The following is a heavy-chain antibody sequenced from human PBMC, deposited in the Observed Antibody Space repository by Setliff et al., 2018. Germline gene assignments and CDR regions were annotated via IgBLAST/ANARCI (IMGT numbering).Heavy chain of an antibody. Sequence: WIRQSPGKGLEWVAVIWDDGGNKYHADSVKGRFTISRDNARNSVYLQMNSLRAEDAAVYYCARGSGDHCSGASCYFLHWGQGSLVTVSS. CDR3: ARGSGDHCSGASCYFLH. D-gene: IGHD2-15*01. CDR2: IWDDGGNK. V-gene: IGHV3-33*01. J-gene: IGHJ4*02.